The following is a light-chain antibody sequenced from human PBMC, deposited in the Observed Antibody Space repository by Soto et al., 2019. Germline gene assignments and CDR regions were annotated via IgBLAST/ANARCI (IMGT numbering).Light chain of an antibody. CDR3: QQYNSYSAT. Sequence: IVLTQSPGTLSLSPGEIATLSCRASQSVTTQLAFYQQKPGQAPRLIIYGASSRATGIPDSFSGSGSGTEFTLTISSLQPDDFATYYCQQYNSYSATFGQGTKVDIK. CDR1: QSVTTQ. J-gene: IGKJ1*01. CDR2: GAS. V-gene: IGKV3D-15*01.